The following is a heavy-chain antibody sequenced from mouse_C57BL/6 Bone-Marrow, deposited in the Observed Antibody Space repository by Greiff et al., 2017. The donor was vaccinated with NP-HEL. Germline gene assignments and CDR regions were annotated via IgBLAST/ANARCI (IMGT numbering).Heavy chain of an antibody. CDR1: GYAFTNYL. D-gene: IGHD1-1*01. J-gene: IGHJ3*01. V-gene: IGHV1-54*01. CDR2: INPGSGGT. CDR3: ARSGVYYYGRGY. Sequence: VKLQESGAELVRPGTSVKVSCKASGYAFTNYLIEWVKQRPGQGLEWIGVINPGSGGTNYNEKFKGKATLTADKSSSTAYMQLSSLTSEDSAVYFCARSGVYYYGRGYWGQGTLVTVSA.